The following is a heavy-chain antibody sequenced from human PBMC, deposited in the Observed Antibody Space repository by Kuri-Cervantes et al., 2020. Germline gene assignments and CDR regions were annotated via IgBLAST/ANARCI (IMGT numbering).Heavy chain of an antibody. CDR1: GGTFSSYT. V-gene: IGHV1-69*04. D-gene: IGHD3-10*01. CDR2: IIPILGIA. CDR3: ARDIEKGSYGSGSYPDAGRGYYYGMDV. J-gene: IGHJ6*02. Sequence: SVKVSCKASGGTFSSYTISWVRQAPGQGLEWMGRIIPILGIANYAQKFQGRVTITADKSTSTAYMELSSLRSEDTAVYYCARDIEKGSYGSGSYPDAGRGYYYGMDVWDQGTTVTVSS.